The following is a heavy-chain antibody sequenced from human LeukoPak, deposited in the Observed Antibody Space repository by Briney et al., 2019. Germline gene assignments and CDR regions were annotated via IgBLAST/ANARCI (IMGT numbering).Heavy chain of an antibody. V-gene: IGHV4-59*01. CDR2: IFYSGST. J-gene: IGHJ4*02. CDR1: GDSISSYY. Sequence: SETLSLTXTVSGDSISSYYWSWIRQAPGEGLQWIGYIFYSGSTNYNASLRSRVAISVDTSKNQFSLRLTSVTAADTAVYYCAGRSARYFDHWGQGALVTVSS. D-gene: IGHD1-26*01. CDR3: AGRSARYFDH.